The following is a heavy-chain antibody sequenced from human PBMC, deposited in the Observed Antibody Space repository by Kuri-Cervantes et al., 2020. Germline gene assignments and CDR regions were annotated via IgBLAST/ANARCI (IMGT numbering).Heavy chain of an antibody. CDR2: ISDYNGNT. Sequence: ASVTVTCQASGYTCTYRYLHWVRQAPGQARAWMGWISDYNGNTNVAQKLQGRVTMDTYTSTPTAYMELRRLRSDDTAVYYCASLVTYYYYMDVWGKGTTVTVSS. J-gene: IGHJ6*03. V-gene: IGHV1-18*04. CDR3: ASLVTYYYYMDV. CDR1: GYTCTYRY. D-gene: IGHD4-23*01.